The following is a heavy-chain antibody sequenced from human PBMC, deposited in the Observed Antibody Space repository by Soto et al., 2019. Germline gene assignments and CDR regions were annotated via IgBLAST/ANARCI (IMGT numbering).Heavy chain of an antibody. CDR2: IYPGDSDT. Sequence: GESLKISCKGSGYSFTSYWIGWVRQMPGKGLEWMGIIYPGDSDTRYSPSFQGQVTISADKSISTAYLQWSSLKASDTAMYYCAKSVVDYSKFLSDYYDTYGMDVCGQGTTVPVSS. J-gene: IGHJ6*02. CDR3: AKSVVDYSKFLSDYYDTYGMDV. CDR1: GYSFTSYW. D-gene: IGHD4-4*01. V-gene: IGHV5-51*01.